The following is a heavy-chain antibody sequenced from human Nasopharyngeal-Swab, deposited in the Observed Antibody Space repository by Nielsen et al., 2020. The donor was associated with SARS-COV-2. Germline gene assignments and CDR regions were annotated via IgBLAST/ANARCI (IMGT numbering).Heavy chain of an antibody. CDR1: GFTFSDYY. D-gene: IGHD3-22*01. CDR3: ASGADSSSYYYGMDV. CDR2: ISSSGSTI. J-gene: IGHJ6*02. V-gene: IGHV3-11*01. Sequence: GGSLRLSCAASGFTFSDYYMSWIRQAPGKGLEWVSYISSSGSTIYYADSVKGRFTISRDNAKNSLYLQMNSLRAEDTAVYYCASGADSSSYYYGMDVWGQGTTVTVSS.